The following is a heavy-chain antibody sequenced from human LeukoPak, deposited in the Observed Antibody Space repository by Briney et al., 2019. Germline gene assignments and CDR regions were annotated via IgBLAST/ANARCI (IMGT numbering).Heavy chain of an antibody. J-gene: IGHJ4*02. CDR2: INPTGSTT. D-gene: IGHD6-6*01. V-gene: IGHV3-74*01. CDR3: ARGPNSNWSGLDF. Sequence: GGSLRLSCTASGFSFSGHWMHWARQLPGKGLVWVSRINPTGSTTSYADSVRGRFTVSRDNAKNTLYLQVNNLRAEDTAVYYCARGPNSNWSGLDFWGQGTLLTVSS. CDR1: GFSFSGHW.